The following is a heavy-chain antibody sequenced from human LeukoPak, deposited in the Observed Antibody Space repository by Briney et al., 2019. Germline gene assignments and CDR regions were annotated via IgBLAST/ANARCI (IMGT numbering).Heavy chain of an antibody. J-gene: IGHJ5*02. Sequence: GGSLRLSCRAPGFIFSSYGMAWVRQAPGKGLEWVSTMSAGGENTHYADSVNGRFTISRDNSKDILYLEMYSLRVEDTAVYYCTKDAGPTFNWFDPWGQGTRVTVSS. CDR1: GFIFSSYG. CDR3: TKDAGPTFNWFDP. D-gene: IGHD1-14*01. V-gene: IGHV3-23*01. CDR2: MSAGGENT.